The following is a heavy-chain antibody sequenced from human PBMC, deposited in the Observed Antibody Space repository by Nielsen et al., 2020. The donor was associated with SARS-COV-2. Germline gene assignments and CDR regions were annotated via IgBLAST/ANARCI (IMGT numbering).Heavy chain of an antibody. J-gene: IGHJ5*02. CDR1: GYTFTSYD. CDR3: AREDVGRDGTSWLDH. Sequence: ASVKVSCKASGYTFTSYDINWVRQAPGQGLEWMGWMSPNSGNIGYAQKFQGRLTVTRNTSISTVYMELSSLRYDDTAVYFCAREDVGRDGTSWLDHWGQGALVTVSS. D-gene: IGHD5-24*01. CDR2: MSPNSGNI. V-gene: IGHV1-8*01.